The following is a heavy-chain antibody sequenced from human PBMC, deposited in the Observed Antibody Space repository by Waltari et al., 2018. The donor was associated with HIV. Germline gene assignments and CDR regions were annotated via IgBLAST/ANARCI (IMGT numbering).Heavy chain of an antibody. J-gene: IGHJ2*01. CDR2: IFSNDEK. CDR1: GFPLSNARMG. V-gene: IGHV2-26*01. CDR3: ARISYYYDSSGPINWYFDL. Sequence: QVTLKESGPVLVKPTETLTLTCTVSGFPLSNARMGVSWIRQPPGKALGWLAHIFSNDEKSYSTSLKSRLTISKDTSKSQVVLTMTNMDPVDTATYYCARISYYYDSSGPINWYFDLWGRGTLVTVSS. D-gene: IGHD3-22*01.